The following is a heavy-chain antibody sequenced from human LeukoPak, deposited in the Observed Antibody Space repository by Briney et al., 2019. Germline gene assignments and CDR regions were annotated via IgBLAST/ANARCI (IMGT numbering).Heavy chain of an antibody. Sequence: PGGSLRLSCAASGFTVSSNYMSGVRQAPGKGLEWVSVIYSGGSTYYADSVKGRFTISRDNSKNTLYLQMNSLRAEDTAVYYCARVKGYYDSSGYYSDWFDPWGEGTLVTVSS. CDR2: IYSGGST. J-gene: IGHJ5*02. CDR1: GFTVSSNY. V-gene: IGHV3-53*01. CDR3: ARVKGYYDSSGYYSDWFDP. D-gene: IGHD3-22*01.